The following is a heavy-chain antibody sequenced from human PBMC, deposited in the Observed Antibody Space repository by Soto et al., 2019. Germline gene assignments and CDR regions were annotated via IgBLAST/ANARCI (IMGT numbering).Heavy chain of an antibody. CDR1: GFTVSSNY. Sequence: EVQLVESGGGLIQPGGSLRLSCAASGFTVSSNYMSWVRQAPGKGLEWVSVIYSGGSTYYADSVKGRFTISRDNSKNTLYLQMNSLRAEDTSVYYFARDRVESGYPEYFQHWGQGPLVTVSS. V-gene: IGHV3-53*01. J-gene: IGHJ1*01. CDR3: ARDRVESGYPEYFQH. CDR2: IYSGGST. D-gene: IGHD3-22*01.